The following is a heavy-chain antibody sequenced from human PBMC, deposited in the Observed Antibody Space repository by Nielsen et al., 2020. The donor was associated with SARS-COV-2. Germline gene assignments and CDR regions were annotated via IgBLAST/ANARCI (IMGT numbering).Heavy chain of an antibody. D-gene: IGHD1-26*01. J-gene: IGHJ3*02. CDR2: IYYSGTT. CDR1: GASFSSNSYS. V-gene: IGHV4-39*01. CDR3: ARSGPRRNNAFDI. Sequence: SDTLSLTFTFPGASFSSNSYSWGWIRQPPGKGLEWIASIYYSGTTYYNPSLKSRVAISIDTSKNQFSLKVTSVTPADTAVYYCARSGPRRNNAFDIWGQGSMVTVSS.